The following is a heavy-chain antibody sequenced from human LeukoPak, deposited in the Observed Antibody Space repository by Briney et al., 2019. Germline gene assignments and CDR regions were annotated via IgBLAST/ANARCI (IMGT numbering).Heavy chain of an antibody. CDR1: GGSISSYY. Sequence: SETLSLTCTVSGGSISSYYWSWIRLPAGKGLEWIGRIDTSGNTNYNPSLKSRVTVSVDRSKNQFSLKLSSVTVADTAVYYCARLDRLDGSGSYFDYWGQGTLVTVSS. CDR3: ARLDRLDGSGSYFDY. J-gene: IGHJ4*02. D-gene: IGHD3-10*01. CDR2: IDTSGNT. V-gene: IGHV4-4*07.